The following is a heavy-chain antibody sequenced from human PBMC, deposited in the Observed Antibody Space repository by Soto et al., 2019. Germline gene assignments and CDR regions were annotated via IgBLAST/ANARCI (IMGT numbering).Heavy chain of an antibody. Sequence: QLQLRESGSGLLKPSQTLSLTCAVSSLSVTSGGFSWSWIRQPPGEGLEWIGFIYHGGSTHYNPSLRGRVTMSVDRSKNQFSLKLSSVTAADTAVYYCARAVRRSIYEPSGYANYFDYWGQGAPVTVSS. CDR2: IYHGGST. J-gene: IGHJ4*02. CDR1: SLSVTSGGFS. V-gene: IGHV4-30-2*01. D-gene: IGHD3-22*01. CDR3: ARAVRRSIYEPSGYANYFDY.